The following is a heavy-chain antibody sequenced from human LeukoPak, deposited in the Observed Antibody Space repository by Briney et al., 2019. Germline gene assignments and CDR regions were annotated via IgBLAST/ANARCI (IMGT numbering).Heavy chain of an antibody. V-gene: IGHV4-34*01. CDR2: INHSGGT. J-gene: IGHJ6*02. CDR3: ARMIVVVIRSYYYYYGMDV. Sequence: PSETLSLTCAVYGGSFSGYYWSWIRQPPGKGLEWIGEINHSGGTNYNPSLKSRVTISVDTSKNQFSLKLSSVTAADTAVYYCARMIVVVIRSYYYYYGMDVWGQGTTVTVSS. D-gene: IGHD3-22*01. CDR1: GGSFSGYY.